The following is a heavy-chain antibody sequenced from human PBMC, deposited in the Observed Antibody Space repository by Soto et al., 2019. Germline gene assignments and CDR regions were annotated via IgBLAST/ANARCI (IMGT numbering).Heavy chain of an antibody. Sequence: EVYLAQSGAEVKKPGESLKISCKGSGYNFNRYWIGWVRQMPGKGLEWMGVIYPGDSDTRYSPSLQGQVTISADKSSSAAYLQWSSLQATDTATYYSARSLVNGPYEAFDIWGQGTMVTVSS. CDR1: GYNFNRYW. CDR3: ARSLVNGPYEAFDI. J-gene: IGHJ3*02. V-gene: IGHV5-51*03. D-gene: IGHD6-13*01. CDR2: IYPGDSDT.